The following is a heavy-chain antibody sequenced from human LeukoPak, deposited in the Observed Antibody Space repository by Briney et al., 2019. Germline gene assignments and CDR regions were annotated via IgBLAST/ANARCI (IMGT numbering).Heavy chain of an antibody. CDR2: ISSSSRTI. V-gene: IGHV3-48*02. Sequence: GGSLRLSCAASGFTFSSYAMSWVRQAPGKGLEWVSYISSSSRTIYYADSVKGRFTISRDNAKNSLYLQMNSLRDEDTAVYYCASVASSGGGWGQGTLVTVSS. CDR3: ASVASSGGG. J-gene: IGHJ4*02. CDR1: GFTFSSYA. D-gene: IGHD6-19*01.